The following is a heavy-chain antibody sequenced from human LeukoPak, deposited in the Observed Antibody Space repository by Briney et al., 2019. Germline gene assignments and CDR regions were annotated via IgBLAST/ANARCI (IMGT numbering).Heavy chain of an antibody. CDR3: ARDLYDILTGYYMDV. J-gene: IGHJ6*03. CDR2: ISSSSSYI. V-gene: IGHV3-21*01. Sequence: KPGGSLRLSCAASGFTFSSYSMNWVRQAPGKGLEWVSSISSSSSYIYYADSVKGRFTISRDNAKNSLYLQMNSLRAEDTAVYYCARDLYDILTGYYMDVWGKGTTVTVSS. CDR1: GFTFSSYS. D-gene: IGHD3-9*01.